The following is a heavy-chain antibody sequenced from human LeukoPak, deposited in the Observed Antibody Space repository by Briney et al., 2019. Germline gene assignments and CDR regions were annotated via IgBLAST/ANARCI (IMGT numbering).Heavy chain of an antibody. J-gene: IGHJ4*02. Sequence: GGSLRLSCAASGFTFSSYSMNWTRQAPGKGLEWVSSISSSTSYIYYADSVKGRFTISKDNAKNSLYLQMNGLRAEDTAVYYCARAGGSTVSHSDYWGQGTLVTVSS. CDR2: ISSSTSYI. CDR3: ARAGGSTVSHSDY. CDR1: GFTFSSYS. V-gene: IGHV3-21*01. D-gene: IGHD4-17*01.